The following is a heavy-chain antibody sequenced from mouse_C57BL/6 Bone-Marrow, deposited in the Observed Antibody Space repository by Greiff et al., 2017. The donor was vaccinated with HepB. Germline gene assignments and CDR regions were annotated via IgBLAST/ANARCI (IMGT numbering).Heavy chain of an antibody. CDR3: AREGAY. CDR2: IDPSDSYT. CDR1: GYTFTSYW. J-gene: IGHJ3*01. Sequence: VQLQQPGAELVMPGASVKLSCKASGYTFTSYWMHWVKQRPGQGLEWIGEIDPSDSYTNYNQKFKGKSTLTVDKSSSTAYMQLSSLTSEDSAVYYCAREGAYWGQETLVTVSA. V-gene: IGHV1-69*01.